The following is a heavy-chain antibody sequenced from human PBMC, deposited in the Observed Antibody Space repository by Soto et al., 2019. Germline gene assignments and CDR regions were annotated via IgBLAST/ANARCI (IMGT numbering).Heavy chain of an antibody. CDR3: ASEVLWSGYPYALDV. J-gene: IGHJ6*02. V-gene: IGHV3-33*01. D-gene: IGHD5-12*01. CDR2: IWSDGSKK. CDR1: GFTFSSSV. Sequence: QVQLEESGGGVVQPGRSLRLSCAASGFTFSSSVMHWVRQAPGRGLEWVAVIWSDGSKKYYADSVTGRFAISRDNSINTLYLQMRRLSAEDTAVYYCASEVLWSGYPYALDVWGQGTTVTVSS.